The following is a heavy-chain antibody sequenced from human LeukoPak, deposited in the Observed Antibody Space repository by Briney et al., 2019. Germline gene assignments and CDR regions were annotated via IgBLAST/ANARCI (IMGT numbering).Heavy chain of an antibody. CDR3: AQDWGVYFDY. Sequence: PGGSLRLSCAASGFTFSSYGMHWVRQAPGKGLEWVAFIGDGSNKYYADSVKGRFTISRDNFRNTLYLEMNSLRAEDTAVYYCAQDWGVYFDYWGQGTLVTVSS. CDR2: IGDGSNK. D-gene: IGHD3-16*01. V-gene: IGHV3-30*02. CDR1: GFTFSSYG. J-gene: IGHJ4*02.